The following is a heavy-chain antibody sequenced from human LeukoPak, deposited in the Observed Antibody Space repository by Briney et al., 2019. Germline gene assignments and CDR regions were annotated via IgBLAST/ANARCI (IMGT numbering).Heavy chain of an antibody. Sequence: ASVKVSCKASGYTFTRYGITWVRQAPGQGLEWMAWIGAFSANTNYAQKFQGRVSLTADTSTSTAYMEPTTLTSDDTAVYYCARGSSYTSSWHEDYWGQGTLVTVSS. V-gene: IGHV1-18*01. CDR1: GYTFTRYG. CDR3: ARGSSYTSSWHEDY. J-gene: IGHJ4*02. D-gene: IGHD6-13*01. CDR2: IGAFSANT.